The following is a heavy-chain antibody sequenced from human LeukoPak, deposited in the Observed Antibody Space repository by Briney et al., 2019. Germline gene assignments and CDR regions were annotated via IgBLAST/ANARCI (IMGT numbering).Heavy chain of an antibody. CDR1: AYSFSSYW. CDR3: ARHGHVDPTLGNGVFDY. CDR2: IYPGDSDT. V-gene: IGHV5-51*01. D-gene: IGHD5-18*01. Sequence: PGESLKISCKGSAYSFSSYWIAWVRQMPGKGLEWMGIIYPGDSDTRYSPSFQGRVTISVDKSITTAYLQWSSLKAPDTAMYYCARHGHVDPTLGNGVFDYWGQGTLVTVSS. J-gene: IGHJ4*02.